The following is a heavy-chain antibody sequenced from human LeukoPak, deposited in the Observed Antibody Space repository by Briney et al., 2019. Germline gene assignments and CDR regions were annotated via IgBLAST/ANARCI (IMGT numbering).Heavy chain of an antibody. Sequence: SCKASGGTFSSYAISWVRQAPGKGLEWVAVIWYDGSNKYYADSVKGRFTISRDNSKNTLYLQMNSLRAEDTAVYYCAPLWFGELLSLDYWGQGTLVTVSS. CDR1: GGTFSSYA. CDR2: IWYDGSNK. J-gene: IGHJ4*02. V-gene: IGHV3-33*01. D-gene: IGHD3-10*01. CDR3: APLWFGELLSLDY.